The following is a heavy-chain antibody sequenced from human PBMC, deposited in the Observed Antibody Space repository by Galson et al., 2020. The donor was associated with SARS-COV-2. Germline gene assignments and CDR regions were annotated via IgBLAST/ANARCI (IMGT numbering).Heavy chain of an antibody. J-gene: IGHJ6*02. D-gene: IGHD3-3*01. CDR1: GGSISSYY. V-gene: IGHV4-59*08. CDR2: IYYTGNT. CDR3: AGLDFWSGYVPMEV. Sequence: ETSETLSLTCTVSGGSISSYYWSWIRQPPGKGLEWIGYIYYTGNTNYNPSLKRRVTISVDTSKNQFSLKLSSVTAADTAVYYCAGLDFWSGYVPMEVWGRGTTVTVSS.